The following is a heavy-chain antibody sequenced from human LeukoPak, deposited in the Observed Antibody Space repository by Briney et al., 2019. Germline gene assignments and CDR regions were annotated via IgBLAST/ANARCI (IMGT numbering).Heavy chain of an antibody. Sequence: GASVTVSFKASVYTFTDYYIHWVRQAPGQGLEWTGWINPNSGGTNYAQKFQGRVTMTRDTSISTAYMELSRLRSDDTAVYYCARGGIVGVYNWFDPWGQGTLVTVSS. J-gene: IGHJ5*02. D-gene: IGHD1-26*01. V-gene: IGHV1-2*02. CDR3: ARGGIVGVYNWFDP. CDR2: INPNSGGT. CDR1: VYTFTDYY.